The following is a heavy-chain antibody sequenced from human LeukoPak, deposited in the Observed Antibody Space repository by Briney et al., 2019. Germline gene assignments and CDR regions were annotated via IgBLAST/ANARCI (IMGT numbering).Heavy chain of an antibody. CDR1: GFTFSSYA. J-gene: IGHJ4*02. Sequence: GGSLRLSCAASGFTFSSYAMSWVRQAPGKGLEWVSGISCSGGVTYYADSVKGRFTISRDNSKNTLYLQINSLRAEDTAVYYCAKDLRVGVVSYFDYWGQGTLVTVSS. CDR2: ISCSGGVT. D-gene: IGHD1-26*01. CDR3: AKDLRVGVVSYFDY. V-gene: IGHV3-23*01.